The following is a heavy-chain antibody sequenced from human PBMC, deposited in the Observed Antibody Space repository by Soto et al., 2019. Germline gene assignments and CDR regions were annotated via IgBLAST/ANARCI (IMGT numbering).Heavy chain of an antibody. CDR3: AKDPRLDILTGPFDY. D-gene: IGHD3-9*01. V-gene: IGHV3-30*18. CDR1: GFTFSSYG. Sequence: QVQLVASGGGVVQPGRSLRLSCAASGFTFSSYGMHWVRQAPGKGLEWVAVISYDGSNKYYADSVKGRFTISRDNSKNTLYLQMNSLRAEDTAVYYCAKDPRLDILTGPFDYWGQGTLVTVSS. J-gene: IGHJ4*02. CDR2: ISYDGSNK.